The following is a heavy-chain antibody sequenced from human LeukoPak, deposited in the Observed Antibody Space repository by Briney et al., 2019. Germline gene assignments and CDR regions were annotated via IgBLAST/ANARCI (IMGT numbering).Heavy chain of an antibody. CDR1: GYTFTGYY. D-gene: IGHD3-22*01. V-gene: IGHV1-2*02. CDR2: INPNSGGT. Sequence: ASVKVSCKASGYTFTGYYMQWVRQAPGQGLEWMGWINPNSGGTNYAQKFQGRVTMTRDTSISTAYMELSRLKSDDTAFYYCAKYYYDSYEGYYFDYWGQGTLVTVSS. J-gene: IGHJ4*02. CDR3: AKYYYDSYEGYYFDY.